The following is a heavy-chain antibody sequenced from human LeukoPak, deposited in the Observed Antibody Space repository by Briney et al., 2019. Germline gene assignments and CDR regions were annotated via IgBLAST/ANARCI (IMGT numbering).Heavy chain of an antibody. J-gene: IGHJ4*02. D-gene: IGHD6-19*01. V-gene: IGHV4-59*01. CDR2: IYYSGST. Sequence: ASETLSLTCTVSGVSISSYYWNWIRQPPGKGLEWIGYIYYSGSTNYNPSLKSRVTISVDTSKNQFSLKLSSVTAADTAVYYCARGERYSSGWPYFDYWGQGTLVTVSS. CDR1: GVSISSYY. CDR3: ARGERYSSGWPYFDY.